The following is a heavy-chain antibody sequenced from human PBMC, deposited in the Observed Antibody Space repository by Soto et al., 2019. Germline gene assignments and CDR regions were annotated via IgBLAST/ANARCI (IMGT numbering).Heavy chain of an antibody. CDR3: ARARYDSSGYYPNWFDP. J-gene: IGHJ5*02. V-gene: IGHV4-61*01. Sequence: PSETLSLTCTVSGGSVSSGSYYWSWIRQPPGKGLEWIGYIYYSGSTNYNPSLKSRVTISVDTSKNQFSLKLSSVTAADTAVYYCARARYDSSGYYPNWFDPWGQGTLVTVSS. CDR2: IYYSGST. CDR1: GGSVSSGSYY. D-gene: IGHD3-22*01.